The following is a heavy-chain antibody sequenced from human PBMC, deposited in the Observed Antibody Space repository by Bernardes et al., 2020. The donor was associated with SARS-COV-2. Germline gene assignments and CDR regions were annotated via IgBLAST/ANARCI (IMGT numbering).Heavy chain of an antibody. CDR1: GFNFSGSA. D-gene: IGHD4-17*01. Sequence: GGSLRLSCAASGFNFSGSAILWVRQPSGKGLEWIGRIRSKPKGYATTYAASLKGRFVISRDDSRNTAYLQIHSLKIEDTAVYYCTGDYLYWDQGTLVSVSS. J-gene: IGHJ4*02. CDR2: IRSKPKGYAT. V-gene: IGHV3-73*01. CDR3: TGDYLY.